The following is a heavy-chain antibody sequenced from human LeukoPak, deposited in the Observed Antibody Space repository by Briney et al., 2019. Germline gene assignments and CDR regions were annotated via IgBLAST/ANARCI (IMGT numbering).Heavy chain of an antibody. V-gene: IGHV3-9*01. CDR1: GFTFTDYY. CDR2: ISWNSGSL. J-gene: IGHJ4*02. CDR3: AKDGVSLGGSYFDY. Sequence: GGSLRLPCAASGFTFTDYYMSWIRQAPGKGLEWVSGISWNSGSLGYADSVKGRFTISRDNAKNSLYLQMNSLRAEDTALYYCAKDGVSLGGSYFDYWGQGTLVTVSS. D-gene: IGHD1-26*01.